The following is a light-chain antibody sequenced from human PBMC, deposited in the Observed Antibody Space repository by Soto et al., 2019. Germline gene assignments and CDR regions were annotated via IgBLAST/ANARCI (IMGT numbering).Light chain of an antibody. CDR3: QQYHTYPYT. Sequence: DIPMTQSPSTLSASVGGRVTISCRASQGIVNLLAWYQQKPGKAPKLLICKASSLESGVPSRFSGSGSGTEFTLTISSLQPDDFATYYCQQYHTYPYTFGQGTRLEIK. CDR2: KAS. J-gene: IGKJ2*01. V-gene: IGKV1-5*03. CDR1: QGIVNL.